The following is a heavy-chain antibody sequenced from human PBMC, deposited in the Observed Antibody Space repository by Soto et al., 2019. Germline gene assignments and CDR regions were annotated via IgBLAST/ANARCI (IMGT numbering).Heavy chain of an antibody. J-gene: IGHJ5*02. D-gene: IGHD3-3*01. V-gene: IGHV1-69*12. Sequence: QVQLVQSGAEVKKPGSSVKVSCKASGGTFSSYAISWVRQAPGQGLEWMGGIIPIFGTANYAQKFQGRVTITADESASTAYTELSSLRAEDTAGYYCARDPRITMFGVGYSNWFDPWGQGTLVTVSS. CDR3: ARDPRITMFGVGYSNWFDP. CDR1: GGTFSSYA. CDR2: IIPIFGTA.